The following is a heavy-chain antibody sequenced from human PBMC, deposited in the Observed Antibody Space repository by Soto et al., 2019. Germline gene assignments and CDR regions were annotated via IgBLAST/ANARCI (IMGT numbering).Heavy chain of an antibody. Sequence: PSETPSLTCTASGGSVSSGSHYWSWIRQPPGKGLEWIGYIYYSGSTNYSPSLKSRVTISVDTSKNQFPLKLSSVTAADTAVYYCARDHVVRGVINWFDPWGQGTLVTVSS. CDR3: ARDHVVRGVINWFDP. CDR1: GGSVSSGSHY. D-gene: IGHD3-10*01. V-gene: IGHV4-61*01. CDR2: IYYSGST. J-gene: IGHJ5*02.